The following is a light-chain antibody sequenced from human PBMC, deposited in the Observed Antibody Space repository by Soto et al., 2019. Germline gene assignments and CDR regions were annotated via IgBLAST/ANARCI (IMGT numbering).Light chain of an antibody. J-gene: IGKJ1*01. CDR1: QSISNW. CDR2: DAS. V-gene: IGKV1-5*01. CDR3: QQYNSYYPWT. Sequence: DIHMTQSPSTLSASVRYRFTIACRASQSISNWLAWYQQKPVKAPKLLXYDASTLESGVPSRFSGSGSGTEFILTISSLQPDDFANYYCQQYNSYYPWTFGQGTKVDIK.